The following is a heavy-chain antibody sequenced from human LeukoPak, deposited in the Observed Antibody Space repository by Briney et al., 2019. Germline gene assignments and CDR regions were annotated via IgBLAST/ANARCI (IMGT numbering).Heavy chain of an antibody. CDR3: ARSRPAAYLSFFNC. CDR1: GGAISSYY. CDR2: ISYSGNT. V-gene: IGHV4-59*12. Sequence: PAETLSLTCTVSGGAISSYYWSWIRQPPGKGLEWIGYISYSGNTNNNPSLRILDTISIDSSKNPFSPKQRSVTGADTDVYSCARSRPAAYLSFFNCWGQGSQVTVSS. D-gene: IGHD2-2*01. J-gene: IGHJ4*02.